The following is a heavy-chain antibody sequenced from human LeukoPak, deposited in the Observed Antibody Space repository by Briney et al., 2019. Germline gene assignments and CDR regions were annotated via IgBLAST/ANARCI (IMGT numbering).Heavy chain of an antibody. J-gene: IGHJ6*02. CDR1: GFTVSSNY. V-gene: IGHV3-21*01. Sequence: NPGGSLRLSCAASGFTVSSNYMSWVRQAPGKGLEWVSSISSSSSYIYYADSVKGRFTISRGNAKNSLYLQMNSLRAEDTAVYYCASGDYYGMDVWGQGTTVTVSS. CDR3: ASGDYYGMDV. D-gene: IGHD7-27*01. CDR2: ISSSSSYI.